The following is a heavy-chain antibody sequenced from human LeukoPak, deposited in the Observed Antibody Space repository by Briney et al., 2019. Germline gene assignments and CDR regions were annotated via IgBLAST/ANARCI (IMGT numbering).Heavy chain of an antibody. J-gene: IGHJ4*02. Sequence: GGSLRLSCAASGFTFSSYCMNWVRQAPGKGLEWVSYISSDGSTKYYADSVKGRFTISRDNAKNSLYLQMNSLRAEDTAVYYCARAMKLGYYDSSGDFDYWGQGTLATVSS. D-gene: IGHD3-22*01. CDR1: GFTFSSYC. V-gene: IGHV3-48*01. CDR3: ARAMKLGYYDSSGDFDY. CDR2: ISSDGSTK.